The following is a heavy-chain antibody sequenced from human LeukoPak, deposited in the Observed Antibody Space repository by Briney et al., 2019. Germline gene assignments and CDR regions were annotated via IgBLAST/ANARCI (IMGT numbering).Heavy chain of an antibody. Sequence: ASVKVSCKASGYTFTSYGISWVRQAPGQGLEWMGWISAYNGNTNYAQKLQGRVTMTTDTSTSTAYMELRSLRSDDTAVYYCARDFTPKDIVVVVAAQGMDVWGQGTTVTVPS. CDR3: ARDFTPKDIVVVVAAQGMDV. V-gene: IGHV1-18*01. CDR1: GYTFTSYG. CDR2: ISAYNGNT. J-gene: IGHJ6*02. D-gene: IGHD2-15*01.